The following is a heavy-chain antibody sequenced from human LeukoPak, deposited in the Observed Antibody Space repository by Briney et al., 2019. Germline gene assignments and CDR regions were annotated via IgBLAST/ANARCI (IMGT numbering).Heavy chain of an antibody. CDR2: ISSSSSYI. Sequence: GGSLRLSCAASGSTFSSYSMNWVRQAPGKGLEWVSSISSSSSYIYYADSVKGRFTISRDNAKNSLYLQMNSLRAEDTAVYYCASGQQLETYYFDYWGQGTLVTVSS. J-gene: IGHJ4*02. CDR3: ASGQQLETYYFDY. CDR1: GSTFSSYS. V-gene: IGHV3-21*01. D-gene: IGHD6-13*01.